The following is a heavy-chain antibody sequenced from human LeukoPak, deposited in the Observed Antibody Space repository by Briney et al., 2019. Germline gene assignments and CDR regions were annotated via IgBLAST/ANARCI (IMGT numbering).Heavy chain of an antibody. CDR3: VKEGGVYSSGWCDY. J-gene: IGHJ4*02. CDR2: ISSNGGST. CDR1: GFTFSSYA. V-gene: IGHV3-64D*06. Sequence: TGGSLRLSCSASGFTFSSYAMHWVRQAPGKGLEYVSAISSNGGSTYYADSVKGRFTISRDNSKNTLYLQMSSLRAEDTAVYYCVKEGGVYSSGWCDYWGQGTLVTVSS. D-gene: IGHD6-19*01.